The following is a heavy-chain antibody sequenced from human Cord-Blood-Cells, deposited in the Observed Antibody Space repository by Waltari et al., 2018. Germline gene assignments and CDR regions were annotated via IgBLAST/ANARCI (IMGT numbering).Heavy chain of an antibody. CDR2: IIPILGIA. Sequence: QVQLVQSGAEVKKPGSSVKVSCKASGGTFSSYAISWVRQAPGQGLEWMGRIIPILGIANYAQKFQGRVTITADKSTSTAYMELSSLRSEDTAVYYCARDLSTGTAYYYYYMDVWGKGTTVTVSS. J-gene: IGHJ6*03. CDR3: ARDLSTGTAYYYYYMDV. V-gene: IGHV1-69*09. CDR1: GGTFSSYA. D-gene: IGHD1-1*01.